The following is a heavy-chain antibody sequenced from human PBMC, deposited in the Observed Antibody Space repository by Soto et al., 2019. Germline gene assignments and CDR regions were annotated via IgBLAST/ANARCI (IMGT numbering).Heavy chain of an antibody. V-gene: IGHV3-30*18. CDR2: ISYDGSNK. CDR3: AKDQVTAVMWSAPDY. Sequence: QVQLVESGGGVVQPGRSLRLSCAASGFTFSIYGMHWVRQAPGKGLERVAVISYDGSNKYYVDSVKGRFTISRDNSKNALYLQMNSLRAEDTAVYYCAKDQVTAVMWSAPDYWGQGTLVTVSS. CDR1: GFTFSIYG. J-gene: IGHJ4*02. D-gene: IGHD2-21*02.